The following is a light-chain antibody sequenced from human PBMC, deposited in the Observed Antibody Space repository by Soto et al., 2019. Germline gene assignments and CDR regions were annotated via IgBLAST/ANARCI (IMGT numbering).Light chain of an antibody. CDR2: KAS. V-gene: IGKV1-5*03. CDR3: QQYKSPFRA. J-gene: IGKJ1*01. Sequence: DIHMTQSPSTLSASVGDRVTITCRASQSVDIWLAWYQQKPGKLPNLLIYKASSLEGGVPSRFSGSGSGTEFTLSISSLQPDDFATYYDQQYKSPFRAFGQGTKVEMK. CDR1: QSVDIW.